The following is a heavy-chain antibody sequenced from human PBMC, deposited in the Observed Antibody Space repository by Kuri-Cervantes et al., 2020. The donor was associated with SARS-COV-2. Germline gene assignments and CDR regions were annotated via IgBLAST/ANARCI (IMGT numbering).Heavy chain of an antibody. J-gene: IGHJ2*01. Sequence: GSLRLSCAVYGGSFSGFYWSWIRQPPGKGLEWIGEINHSGSANYSPSLKSRVTISVDTSKNQFSLRLSSVTAADTGVYYCARGGYYYDSSGYYMPGGEGYFDLWGRGTLVTVSS. V-gene: IGHV4-34*01. CDR1: GGSFSGFY. D-gene: IGHD3-22*01. CDR3: ARGGYYYDSSGYYMPGGEGYFDL. CDR2: INHSGSA.